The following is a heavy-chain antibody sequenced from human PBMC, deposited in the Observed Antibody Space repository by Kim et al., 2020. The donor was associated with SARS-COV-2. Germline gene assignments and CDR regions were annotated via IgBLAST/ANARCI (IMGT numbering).Heavy chain of an antibody. CDR1: GFSGLSGFTFSSFG. CDR3: ANDPGSGFDF. Sequence: GGSLRLSCVASGFSGLSGFTFSSFGMSWVRQAPGKGLEWISTISSYSDYIYYAESVEGRFTISRDNSKNTLYLQMTSLRVDDTALYFCANDPGSGFDFWGQGTMVTVSS. CDR2: ISSYSDYI. V-gene: IGHV3-23*01. J-gene: IGHJ3*01. D-gene: IGHD2-15*01.